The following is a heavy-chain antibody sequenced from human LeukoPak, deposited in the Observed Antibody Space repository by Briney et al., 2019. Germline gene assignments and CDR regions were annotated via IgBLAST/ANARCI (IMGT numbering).Heavy chain of an antibody. CDR1: GGSITSTSYY. J-gene: IGHJ5*02. V-gene: IGHV4-39*07. Sequence: SETLSLTCSVSGGSITSTSYYWVWVRQSPGKGLEWIGSIYFSGRTFYSPSLKSRVTISVDTSKNQFSLKLSSVTAADTAVYYCARRVPGFGEFWFDPWGQGTLVTVSS. D-gene: IGHD3-10*01. CDR3: ARRVPGFGEFWFDP. CDR2: IYFSGRT.